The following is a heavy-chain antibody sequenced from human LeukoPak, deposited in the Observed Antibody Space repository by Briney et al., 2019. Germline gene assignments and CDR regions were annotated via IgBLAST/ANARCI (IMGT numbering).Heavy chain of an antibody. J-gene: IGHJ4*02. CDR1: GGSITSGGY. V-gene: IGHV4-61*02. Sequence: SETLSLTCNVSGGSITSGGYWSWIRQSAGKGLEWLGRIYTSGSTDYNPSLKSRVTISIDTSKNQFSLKLTSVTAADTAVYYCARSPYLRTYGYGPWELPVSYFDYWGQGTLVTVSS. CDR2: IYTSGST. D-gene: IGHD1-26*01. CDR3: ARSPYLRTYGYGPWELPVSYFDY.